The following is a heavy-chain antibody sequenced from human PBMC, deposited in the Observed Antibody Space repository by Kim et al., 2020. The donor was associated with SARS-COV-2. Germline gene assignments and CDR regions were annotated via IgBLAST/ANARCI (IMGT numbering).Heavy chain of an antibody. CDR3: ARDQGSHLRGLTDS. V-gene: IGHV3-30-3*01. CDR2: ISYDGSNK. Sequence: GGSLRLSCAASGFTFSSCAIHWVRQAPGKGLEWVAVISYDGSNKNYADSVKGRFTISRDNSKNTLYLQMNSLRAEDTALYYCARDQGSHLRGLTDS. CDR1: GFTFSSCA. D-gene: IGHD3-10*01. J-gene: IGHJ5*01.